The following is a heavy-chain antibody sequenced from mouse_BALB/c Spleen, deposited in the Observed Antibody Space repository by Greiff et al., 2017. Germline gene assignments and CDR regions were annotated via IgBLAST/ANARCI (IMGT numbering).Heavy chain of an antibody. CDR1: GYTFTSYW. CDR3: TRYYDGYYAMDY. D-gene: IGHD2-4*01. Sequence: LQQPGSELVRPGASVKLSCKASGYTFTSYWMHWVKQRPGQGLEWIGNIYPGSGSTNYDEKFKSKATLTVDTSSSTAYMQLSSLTSEDSAVYYCTRYYDGYYAMDYWGQGTSGTVSS. J-gene: IGHJ4*01. V-gene: IGHV1S22*01. CDR2: IYPGSGST.